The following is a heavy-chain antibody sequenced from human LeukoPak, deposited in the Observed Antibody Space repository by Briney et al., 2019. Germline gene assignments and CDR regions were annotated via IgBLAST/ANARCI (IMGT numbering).Heavy chain of an antibody. V-gene: IGHV3-53*01. CDR2: IYSGGST. Sequence: GGSLRLSCAASGFTFSSYWMSWVRQAPGKGLEWVSVIYSGGSTYYADSVKGRFTISRDNSKNTLYLQMNSLRAEDTAVYYCARARRGMVRGVNFDYWGQGTLVTVSS. CDR1: GFTFSSYW. D-gene: IGHD3-10*01. J-gene: IGHJ4*02. CDR3: ARARRGMVRGVNFDY.